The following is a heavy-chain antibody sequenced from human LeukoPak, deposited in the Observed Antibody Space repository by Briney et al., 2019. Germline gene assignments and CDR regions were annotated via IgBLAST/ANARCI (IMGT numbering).Heavy chain of an antibody. CDR3: ARRAVAGAYWYFDL. V-gene: IGHV4-59*01. Sequence: SETLSLTCTVSGGSISSYYWSWIRQPPGKGLEWIGYIYYSGSTNYNPSLKSRVTISVDTSKNQFSLKLSSVTAADTAVYYCARRAVAGAYWYFDLWGRGTLVTVPS. J-gene: IGHJ2*01. CDR2: IYYSGST. D-gene: IGHD6-19*01. CDR1: GGSISSYY.